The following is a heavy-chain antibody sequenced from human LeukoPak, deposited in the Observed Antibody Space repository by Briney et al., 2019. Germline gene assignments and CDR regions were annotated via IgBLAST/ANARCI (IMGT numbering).Heavy chain of an antibody. CDR1: GYTFTGYY. CDR2: INPNSGDT. CDR3: ARSGAVAGTYYYGMDV. V-gene: IGHV1-2*02. J-gene: IGHJ6*02. Sequence: ASVKVSCKASGYTFTGYYMHWVRQAPGQGLEWMGWINPNSGDTNSAQRFQGRVTMTRDTSASTANMELSSLSSDDTAVYYCARSGAVAGTYYYGMDVWGQGTTVTVSS. D-gene: IGHD6-19*01.